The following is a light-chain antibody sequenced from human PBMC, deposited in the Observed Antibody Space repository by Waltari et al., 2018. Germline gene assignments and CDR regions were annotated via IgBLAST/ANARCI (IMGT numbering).Light chain of an antibody. CDR3: SSFSSSTAGI. V-gene: IGLV2-14*03. CDR2: DVS. Sequence: QSGLTQPTPASGHPGKSITVSYSASCSDIGAFTCNSGYQPRPGKAPELLVYDVSHRPSGVSTRFSGSKSDNTAALTISGLQAEDEAVYYCSSFSSSTAGIFGGGTKVTVL. J-gene: IGLJ2*01. CDR1: CSDIGAFTC.